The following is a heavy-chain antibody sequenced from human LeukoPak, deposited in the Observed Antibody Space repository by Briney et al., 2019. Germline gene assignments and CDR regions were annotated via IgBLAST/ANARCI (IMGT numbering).Heavy chain of an antibody. CDR3: ARAGSGIMITFGGVIAPFDY. CDR1: GYTFTSYA. J-gene: IGHJ4*02. Sequence: ASVKVSCKASGYTFTSYAMNWVRQAPGQGLEWMGWINTNTGNPTYAQGFTGRFVFSLDTSVSTAYLQISSLKAEDTAVYYCARAGSGIMITFGGVIAPFDYWGQGTLVTVSS. CDR2: INTNTGNP. D-gene: IGHD3-16*02. V-gene: IGHV7-4-1*02.